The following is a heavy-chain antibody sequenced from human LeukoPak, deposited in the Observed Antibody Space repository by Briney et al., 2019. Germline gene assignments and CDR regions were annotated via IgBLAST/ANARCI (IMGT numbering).Heavy chain of an antibody. V-gene: IGHV1-69*01. Sequence: SVKVSCKASGGTFSSYAISWVRQAPGQGLEWMGGIIPIFGTANYAQKFRGRVTITADESTSTAYMELSSLRSEDTAVYYCTSHTISLARRDGYTTFDYWGQGTLVTVSS. D-gene: IGHD5-24*01. CDR1: GGTFSSYA. CDR2: IIPIFGTA. CDR3: TSHTISLARRDGYTTFDY. J-gene: IGHJ4*02.